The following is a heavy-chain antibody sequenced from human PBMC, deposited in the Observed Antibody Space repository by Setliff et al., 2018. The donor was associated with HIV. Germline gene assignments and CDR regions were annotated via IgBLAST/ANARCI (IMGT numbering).Heavy chain of an antibody. J-gene: IGHJ4*02. Sequence: SETLSLTCTVSGDSINTHYWSWIRQAPGKGLEWIGCISHSGNTNFNPSLNSRVTISVDTSKNQFSLTLSSVTAADTAMYYCATYAGNGGGKGYWGQGTLVTVSS. CDR1: GDSINTHY. V-gene: IGHV4-59*08. CDR3: ATYAGNGGGKGY. CDR2: ISHSGNT. D-gene: IGHD2-21*01.